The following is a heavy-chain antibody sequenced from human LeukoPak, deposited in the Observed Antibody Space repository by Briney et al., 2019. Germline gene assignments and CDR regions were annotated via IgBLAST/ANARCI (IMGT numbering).Heavy chain of an antibody. CDR1: GGSFSGYY. CDR3: AANVNTAMVFDY. J-gene: IGHJ4*02. CDR2: INHSGST. Sequence: SETLSLTCAVYGGSFSGYYWSWIRQPPGKGLEWIGEINHSGSTKYNPSLKSRVTISVDTSKNQFSLKLSSVTAADTAVYYCAANVNTAMVFDYWGQGTLVTVSS. D-gene: IGHD5-18*01. V-gene: IGHV4-34*01.